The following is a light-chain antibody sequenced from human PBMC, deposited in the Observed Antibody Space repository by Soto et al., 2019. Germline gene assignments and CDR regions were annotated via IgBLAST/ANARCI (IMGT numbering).Light chain of an antibody. CDR3: TSYTRSNTVV. V-gene: IGLV2-14*01. CDR2: EVS. J-gene: IGLJ3*02. CDR1: DSDVGAYNY. Sequence: QSVLTQPASVSGSPGQSITISCAGTDSDVGAYNYVSWHQQHPGKAPKVMVYEVSNRPSGISNRFSGSKSGNTASLTISGLQAEDESDYYCTSYTRSNTVVFGGGTKVTVL.